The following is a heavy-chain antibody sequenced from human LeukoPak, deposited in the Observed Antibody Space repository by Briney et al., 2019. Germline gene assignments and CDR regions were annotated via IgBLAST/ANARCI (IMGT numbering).Heavy chain of an antibody. V-gene: IGHV5-51*01. CDR1: GARFTSYW. J-gene: IGHJ4*02. CDR3: ARRSGARSAAVAADY. CDR2: VYPGDSDT. Sequence: GESLKISSKDSGARFTSYWIGWVRRMPGKGLGWMGIVYPGDSDTRYSPSFQGQVIISADKSINTAYLQWSSLKASDTGIYYCARRSGARSAAVAADYWGQGTLVTVSS. D-gene: IGHD6-19*01.